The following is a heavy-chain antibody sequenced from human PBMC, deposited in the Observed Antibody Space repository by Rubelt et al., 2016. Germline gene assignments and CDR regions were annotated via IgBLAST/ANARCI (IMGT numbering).Heavy chain of an antibody. CDR3: ERDVGYCSGGRCYPDAFDI. CDR1: GFRFSSFA. J-gene: IGHJ3*02. D-gene: IGHD2-15*01. Sequence: QVQLVESGGGVVQPGRSLRLSCEGSGFRFSSFAMHWVRQAPGKGPEWVALIPYDGSDKYYADSVKGRFTISRDTSKNTVYLQMNSLRAEDTAVYYCERDVGYCSGGRCYPDAFDIWGQGTMVTVSS. V-gene: IGHV3-30*03. CDR2: IPYDGSDK.